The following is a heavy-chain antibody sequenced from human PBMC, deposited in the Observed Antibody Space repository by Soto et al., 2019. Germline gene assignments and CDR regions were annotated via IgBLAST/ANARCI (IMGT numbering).Heavy chain of an antibody. CDR3: ATATMISTTTPYFHGMDI. V-gene: IGHV1-24*01. CDR1: GYTLTKLS. J-gene: IGHJ6*02. CDR2: FDLEDGET. Sequence: ASVKASCEVSGYTLTKLSMHWVRQAPGKGLEWMGGFDLEDGETIYAQKFQGRVTMTEDTSTDTAYMELSSLRSEDTAVYYCATATMISTTTPYFHGMDIWG. D-gene: IGHD3-22*01.